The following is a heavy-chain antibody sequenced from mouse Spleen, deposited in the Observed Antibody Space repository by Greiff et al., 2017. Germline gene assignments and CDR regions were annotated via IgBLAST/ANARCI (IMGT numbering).Heavy chain of an antibody. V-gene: IGHV1-42*01. J-gene: IGHJ4*01. CDR2: INPSTGGT. D-gene: IGHD1-1*01. CDR3: ARSLTTVVATKGAYAMDY. CDR1: GYSFTGYY. Sequence: VHVKQSGPELVKPGASVKISCKASGYSFTGYYMNWVKQSPEKSLEWIGEINPSTGGTTYNQKFKAKATLTVDKSSSTAYMQLKSLTSEDSAVYYCARSLTTVVATKGAYAMDYWGQGTSVTVSS.